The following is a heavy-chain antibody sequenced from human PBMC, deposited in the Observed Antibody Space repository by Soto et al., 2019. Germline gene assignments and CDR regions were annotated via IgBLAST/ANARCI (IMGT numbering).Heavy chain of an antibody. J-gene: IGHJ6*02. Sequence: PGGSLRLSCAASGFTFSSYGMHWVRQAPGKGLEWVAVISYDGSNKYYADSVKGRFTISRDNSKNTLYLQMNSLRAEDTAVYYCAKDHYTIRSNNHYYHSNPLPDYGMDVWGQGTTVTVSS. CDR3: AKDHYTIRSNNHYYHSNPLPDYGMDV. CDR1: GFTFSSYG. D-gene: IGHD3-22*01. V-gene: IGHV3-30*18. CDR2: ISYDGSNK.